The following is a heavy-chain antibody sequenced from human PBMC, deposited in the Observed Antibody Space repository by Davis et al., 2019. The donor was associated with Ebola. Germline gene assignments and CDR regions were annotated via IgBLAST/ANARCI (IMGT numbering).Heavy chain of an antibody. CDR3: ARIRRGYYDSSGSVPYYFDY. D-gene: IGHD3-22*01. CDR2: IDWDDDK. CDR1: GFSLSTSGMC. V-gene: IGHV2-70*01. Sequence: SGPTLVKPTQTLTLTCTFSGFSLSTSGMCVSWIRQPPGKALEWLALIDWDDDKYYSTSLKTRLTISKDTSKNQVVLTMTNMDPVDTATYYCARIRRGYYDSSGSVPYYFDYWGQGTLVTVSS. J-gene: IGHJ4*02.